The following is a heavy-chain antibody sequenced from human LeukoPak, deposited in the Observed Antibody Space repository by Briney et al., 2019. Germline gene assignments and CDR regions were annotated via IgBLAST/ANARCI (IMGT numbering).Heavy chain of an antibody. D-gene: IGHD3-22*01. CDR1: GFTFSSYA. V-gene: IGHV3-23*01. Sequence: GGSLRLSCAASGFTFSSYAMSWVRQAPGKGLEWVSAISGSGGSTYYADSVKGRFTISRDNSKNTLYLQMNSLRAEDTAVYYCAKDQRITMIVVVPEYFDYWGQGTLVTVSS. CDR3: AKDQRITMIVVVPEYFDY. CDR2: ISGSGGST. J-gene: IGHJ4*02.